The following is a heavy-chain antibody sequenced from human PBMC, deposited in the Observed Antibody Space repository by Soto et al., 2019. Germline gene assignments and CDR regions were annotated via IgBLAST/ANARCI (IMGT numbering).Heavy chain of an antibody. CDR3: ARVGNYDILTGYPPAYWFDP. CDR1: GGSFSGYY. J-gene: IGHJ5*02. D-gene: IGHD3-9*01. Sequence: QVQLQQWGAGLLKPSETLSLTCAVYGGSFSGYYWSWIRQPPGKGLEWIGEINHSGSTNYNPSLKRRVTISVDTSKNQFSLKLSSVTAADTAVYYCARVGNYDILTGYPPAYWFDPWGQGTLVTVSS. V-gene: IGHV4-34*01. CDR2: INHSGST.